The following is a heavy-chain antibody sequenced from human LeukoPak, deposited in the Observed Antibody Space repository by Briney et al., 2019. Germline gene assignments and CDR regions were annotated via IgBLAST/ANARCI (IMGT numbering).Heavy chain of an antibody. V-gene: IGHV3-23*01. D-gene: IGHD3-22*01. Sequence: GGSLRLSCAASGFTFSSYAMSWVRQAPGKGLEWVSAISGSGGSTYYADSVKGRFTISRDNSKNTLYLQMNSLRAEDTAVYYCACRGYYDSSGYYSGGGDYWGQGTLVTVSS. J-gene: IGHJ4*02. CDR1: GFTFSSYA. CDR3: ACRGYYDSSGYYSGGGDY. CDR2: ISGSGGST.